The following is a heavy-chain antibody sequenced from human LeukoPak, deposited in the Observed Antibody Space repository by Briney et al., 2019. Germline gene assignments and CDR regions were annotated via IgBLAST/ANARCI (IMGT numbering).Heavy chain of an antibody. J-gene: IGHJ4*02. D-gene: IGHD1-26*01. CDR1: GFTFSDYY. V-gene: IGHV3-11*03. CDR2: ISLSGNYT. Sequence: GGSLRLSCAASGFTFSDYYMSWIRQAPGKGLEWVSYISLSGNYTKYADSVKGRFTISRDNAKNSLFLQMNSLRAEDTAVYFCASGRDPLDYWGQGTLVTVSS. CDR3: ASGRDPLDY.